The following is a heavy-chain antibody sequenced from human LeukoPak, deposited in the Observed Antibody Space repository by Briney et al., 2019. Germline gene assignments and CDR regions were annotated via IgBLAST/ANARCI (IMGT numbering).Heavy chain of an antibody. Sequence: GGSLRLSCAPSGFTFSSYGMHHVPQAPGKRLEGVAVIWNKGMKKSYADSAKGLFSICRDKSKTTLYLQMSSLRAEDTAVYYCASASPYYYESSGYSGLDYWGQGTLVTVSS. CDR3: ASASPYYYESSGYSGLDY. D-gene: IGHD3-22*01. CDR2: IWNKGMKK. CDR1: GFTFSSYG. V-gene: IGHV3-33*01. J-gene: IGHJ4*02.